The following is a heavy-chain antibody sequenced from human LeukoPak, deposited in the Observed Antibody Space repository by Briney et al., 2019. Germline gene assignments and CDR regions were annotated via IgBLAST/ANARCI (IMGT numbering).Heavy chain of an antibody. V-gene: IGHV1-8*01. Sequence: ASVKVSCKASGYTFTSYDINWVRQATGQGLEWMGWMNPNSGNTGYAQKFQGRVTITRNTSISTAYMELSSLRSEDTAVYYCARGNGEYYYDSSGYYYGYWGQGTLVTVSS. CDR1: GYTFTSYD. J-gene: IGHJ4*02. CDR2: MNPNSGNT. D-gene: IGHD3-22*01. CDR3: ARGNGEYYYDSSGYYYGY.